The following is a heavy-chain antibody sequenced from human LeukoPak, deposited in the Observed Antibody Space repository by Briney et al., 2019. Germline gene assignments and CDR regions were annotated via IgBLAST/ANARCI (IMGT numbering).Heavy chain of an antibody. Sequence: SETLSLTCAVYGGSFSGYYWSWIRQPPGKGLEWIGEINYSGSTNYNPSLKSRVTISVDTSKNQFSLKLSSVTAAVTAVYYCARDPPRYCTNGVCYTRSYYFDYWGQGTLVTVSS. V-gene: IGHV4-34*01. CDR2: INYSGST. J-gene: IGHJ4*02. D-gene: IGHD2-8*01. CDR3: ARDPPRYCTNGVCYTRSYYFDY. CDR1: GGSFSGYY.